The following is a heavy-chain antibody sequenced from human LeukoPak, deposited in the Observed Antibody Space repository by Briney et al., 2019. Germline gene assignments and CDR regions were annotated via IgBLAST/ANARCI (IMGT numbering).Heavy chain of an antibody. J-gene: IGHJ4*02. V-gene: IGHV4-31*03. CDR1: GGSISSGGYY. CDR3: AREHDSSLFDY. CDR2: IYYSGST. D-gene: IGHD3-22*01. Sequence: SETLSLTCTVSGGSISSGGYYWSWIRQHPGKGLEWIGYIYYSGSTYYNPSLKSRVTISVDTSKNQFSLKLSSVTAADTAVYYCAREHDSSLFDYWGQGTLVTVSS.